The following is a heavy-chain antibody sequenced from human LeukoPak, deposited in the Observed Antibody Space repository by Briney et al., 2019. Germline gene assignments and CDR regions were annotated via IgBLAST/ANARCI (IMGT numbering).Heavy chain of an antibody. D-gene: IGHD6-13*01. Sequence: GASVKVSCKASGYTFTGYYMHWVRQAPGQGLEWMGIINPSGGSTSYAQKFQGRVTMTRDTSTSTVYMELSSLRSEDTAVYYCARDHLSYSIAAVLPAYAFDIWGQGTMVTVSS. CDR1: GYTFTGYY. CDR2: INPSGGST. CDR3: ARDHLSYSIAAVLPAYAFDI. V-gene: IGHV1-46*01. J-gene: IGHJ3*02.